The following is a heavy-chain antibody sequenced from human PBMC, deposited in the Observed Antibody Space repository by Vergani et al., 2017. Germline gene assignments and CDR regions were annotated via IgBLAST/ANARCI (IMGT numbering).Heavy chain of an antibody. CDR2: IFSNAEK. J-gene: IGHJ6*02. CDR3: ARIVLWVGELRFSPYYYYGMDV. V-gene: IGHV2-26*01. D-gene: IGHD3-10*01. CDR1: GSSLSNARMG. Sequence: QVTLKESGPVLVKPTETLTLTCTVSGSSLSNARMGVCWIRQPPGKPLGWLAHIFSNAEKSYSTFLKSRLTISKDTSKSQVVLTMTNMDPVDTATSYCARIVLWVGELRFSPYYYYGMDVWGQGTTVTVSS.